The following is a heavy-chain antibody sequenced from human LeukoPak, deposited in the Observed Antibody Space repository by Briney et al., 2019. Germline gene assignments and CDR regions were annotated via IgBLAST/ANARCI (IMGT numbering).Heavy chain of an antibody. J-gene: IGHJ4*02. D-gene: IGHD2-2*01. CDR2: IIPIFGTA. CDR3: ARDLTCSSTSCRDY. V-gene: IGHV1-69*13. CDR1: GGTFSSYA. Sequence: ASVKVSCKASGGTFSSYAISWVRQAPGQGLEWTGGIIPIFGTANYAQKFQGRVTITADESTSTAYMELSSLRSEDTAVYYCARDLTCSSTSCRDYWGQGTLVTVSS.